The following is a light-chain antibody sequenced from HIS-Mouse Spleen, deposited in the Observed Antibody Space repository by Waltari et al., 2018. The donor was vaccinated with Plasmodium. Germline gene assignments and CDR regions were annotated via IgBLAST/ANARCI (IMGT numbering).Light chain of an antibody. V-gene: IGLV3-10*01. CDR1: AFPKKY. J-gene: IGLJ3*02. CDR2: EDS. CDR3: YSTDSSGNHRV. Sequence: SYELTQPPSVSVSPGQTARITCSGDAFPKKYAYWYQQKSGQAPVLVIYEDSKRPSGILGRFSGSSSGTMATLTISGAQVEDEADYYCYSTDSSGNHRVFGGGTKLTVL.